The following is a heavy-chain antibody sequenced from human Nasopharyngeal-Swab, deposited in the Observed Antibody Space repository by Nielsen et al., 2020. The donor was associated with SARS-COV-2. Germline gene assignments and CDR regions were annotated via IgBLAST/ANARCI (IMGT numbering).Heavy chain of an antibody. D-gene: IGHD1-26*01. Sequence: GESLKISCAASGFTFSDFGMHWVRQAPGKGLEWVGVIWHDGSEKYYAGSVKGRFTISRDNSRDTLYLQMNSLRAEDTALYYCARDRGGGSYFDFDYWGQGILVIVSS. CDR3: ARDRGGGSYFDFDY. CDR1: GFTFSDFG. V-gene: IGHV3-33*01. CDR2: IWHDGSEK. J-gene: IGHJ4*02.